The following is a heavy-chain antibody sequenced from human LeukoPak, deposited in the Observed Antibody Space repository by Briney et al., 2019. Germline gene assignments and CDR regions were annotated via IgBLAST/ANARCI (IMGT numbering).Heavy chain of an antibody. D-gene: IGHD2-21*02. Sequence: PSETLSLTCTVSGGSISSYYWSWLRQPPGKGLEWIGYIYYSGSTNYNPSLKSRVTISVDTSKNQFSLKLSSVTAADTAVYYCARHGAGGDSGAFDIWGQGTMVTVSS. V-gene: IGHV4-59*08. CDR1: GGSISSYY. CDR2: IYYSGST. CDR3: ARHGAGGDSGAFDI. J-gene: IGHJ3*02.